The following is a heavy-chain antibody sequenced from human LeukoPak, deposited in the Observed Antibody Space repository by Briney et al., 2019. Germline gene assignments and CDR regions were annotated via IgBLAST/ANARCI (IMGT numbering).Heavy chain of an antibody. Sequence: SETLSLTCAVYGGSFSGHYWSWIRQAPGTGLEWIGEINYSENTNYNPSLKSRVTISVDTSKNQFSLKLSSVTAADTAVYYCARTSGYSYNYNWFDPWGQGTLVTVSS. CDR1: GGSFSGHY. CDR2: INYSENT. D-gene: IGHD5-18*01. V-gene: IGHV4-34*01. J-gene: IGHJ5*02. CDR3: ARTSGYSYNYNWFDP.